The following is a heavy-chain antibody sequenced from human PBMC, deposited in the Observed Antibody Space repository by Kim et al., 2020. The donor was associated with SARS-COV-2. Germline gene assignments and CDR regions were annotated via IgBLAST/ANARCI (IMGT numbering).Heavy chain of an antibody. J-gene: IGHJ6*02. CDR3: ARDRWELLPYYYYGWDV. CDR1: GYTFTSYD. D-gene: IGHD1-26*01. Sequence: ASVKVSCKASGYTFTSYDINWVRQATGQGLEWMGWMNPNIGNTGYAQKFQGRVTMTENTSISTAYMELSSLRSEDTAVYYCARDRWELLPYYYYGWDVWGQGTTVTVSS. CDR2: MNPNIGNT. V-gene: IGHV1-8*02.